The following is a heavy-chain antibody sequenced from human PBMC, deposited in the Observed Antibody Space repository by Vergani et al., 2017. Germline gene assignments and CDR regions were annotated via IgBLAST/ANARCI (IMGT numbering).Heavy chain of an antibody. V-gene: IGHV1-46*03. J-gene: IGHJ4*02. D-gene: IGHD3-9*01. CDR3: ARGDYGILTGYRY. Sequence: QVQVVQSGAEVKKSGASVKVSCKTSGYTFSNYYMHWVRQAPGQGLELMGIINPSGGHTNYAQKFQGRVTMTRDTSTSTVYMELSSLRSEDTAIYYCARGDYGILTGYRYWGQGPLVTVSA. CDR2: INPSGGHT. CDR1: GYTFSNYY.